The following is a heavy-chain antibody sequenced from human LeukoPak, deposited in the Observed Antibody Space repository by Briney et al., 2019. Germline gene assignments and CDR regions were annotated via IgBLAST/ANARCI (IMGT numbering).Heavy chain of an antibody. CDR1: GFTFSSYA. D-gene: IGHD3-3*01. CDR2: ISGSGGST. CDR3: AKDRGSVYDFWSGSFYDY. Sequence: GGSLRLSCAASGFTFSSYAMGWVRQAPGKGLEWVSAISGSGGSTYYADSVKGRFTISRDNSKNTLYLQMNSLRAEDTAVYYCAKDRGSVYDFWSGSFYDYWGQGTLVTVSS. V-gene: IGHV3-23*01. J-gene: IGHJ4*02.